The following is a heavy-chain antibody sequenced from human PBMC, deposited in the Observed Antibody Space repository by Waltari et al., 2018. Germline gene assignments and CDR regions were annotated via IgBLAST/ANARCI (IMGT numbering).Heavy chain of an antibody. D-gene: IGHD3-9*01. CDR3: ARAGRDILTGYPSAFDY. J-gene: IGHJ4*02. CDR2: IYYSGST. V-gene: IGHV4-39*07. CDR1: GGSISSSSYY. Sequence: QVQLQESGPGLVKPSETLSLTCTVSGGSISSSSYYWGWIRQPPGKGLEWIGSIYYSGSTYYNPSLKRRVTISVDTSKNQFSLKRSSVTAADTAVYYCARAGRDILTGYPSAFDYWGQGTLVTVSS.